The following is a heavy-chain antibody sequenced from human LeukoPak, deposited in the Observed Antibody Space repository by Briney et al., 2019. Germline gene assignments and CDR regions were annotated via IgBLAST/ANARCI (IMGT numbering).Heavy chain of an antibody. D-gene: IGHD2-21*01. V-gene: IGHV4-4*02. CDR2: IAHDGTR. J-gene: IGHJ4*02. Sequence: PSETLSLTCGVSGGSIDSTNYRGWVRPAPGSGLEWIGEIAHDGTRNYNSSLRSRVVMSFDWATSYFSLSLQAVAAADPAFFYCTRENRPFCPFAFWGQGGLVTVSS. CDR3: TRENRPFCPFAF. CDR1: GGSIDSTNY.